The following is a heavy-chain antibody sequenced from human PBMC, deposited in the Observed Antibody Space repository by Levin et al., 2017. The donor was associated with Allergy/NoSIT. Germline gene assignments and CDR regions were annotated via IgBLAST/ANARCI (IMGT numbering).Heavy chain of an antibody. CDR1: GFTFSTYW. D-gene: IGHD5/OR15-5a*01. V-gene: IGHV3-74*01. Sequence: GESLKISCAASGFTFSTYWMHWVRQAPGKGLVWVSRINIDGTSIVYADSVKGRFTVSRDNNKNMLYLEMNSLRAEDTALYYCVRESPSVFDVWGQGTTVTVSS. J-gene: IGHJ3*01. CDR2: INIDGTSI. CDR3: VRESPSVFDV.